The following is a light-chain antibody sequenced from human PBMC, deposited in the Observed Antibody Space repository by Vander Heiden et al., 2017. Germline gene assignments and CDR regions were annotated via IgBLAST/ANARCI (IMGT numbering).Light chain of an antibody. V-gene: IGKV1-39*01. CDR1: KNISSY. J-gene: IGKJ2*02. Sequence: DIQMTKSQSSLSASVGDRVPITCRASKNISSYLNWYQQKPGKAPKLLIDAASSLQSGVPSRFSGSGSGTDFTLTISSLQPEDFATYYCQQSYSTPRTFGQGTKLEIK. CDR3: QQSYSTPRT. CDR2: AAS.